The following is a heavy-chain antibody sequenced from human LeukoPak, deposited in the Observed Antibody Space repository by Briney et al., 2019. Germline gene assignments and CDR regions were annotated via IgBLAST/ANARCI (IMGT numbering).Heavy chain of an antibody. D-gene: IGHD3-10*01. J-gene: IGHJ4*02. CDR2: IYYSGST. CDR3: ARSMVRGVPTFDY. V-gene: IGHV4-39*01. Sequence: SETLSLTCTVSGGSISSSSYYWGWIRQPPGKGLEWIGSIYYSGSTYYNPSLKSRVTISVDTSKNQFSLKLSFVTAADTAVYYCARSMVRGVPTFDYWGQGTLDTVSS. CDR1: GGSISSSSYY.